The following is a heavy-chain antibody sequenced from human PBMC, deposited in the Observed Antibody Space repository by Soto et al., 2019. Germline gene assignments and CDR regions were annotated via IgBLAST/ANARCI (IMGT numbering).Heavy chain of an antibody. CDR2: IYYSGST. Sequence: XTLSLPCTVSGGSLSSYEWSWIRQPPGKGLELIGYIYYSGSTNYNPSLKSRVTISVDTSKNQFSLKMSSVTSADTAVYYCARSYYGSAASDPWGQGTLGTVSS. CDR3: ARSYYGSAASDP. CDR1: GGSLSSYE. V-gene: IGHV4-59*01. D-gene: IGHD3-10*01. J-gene: IGHJ5*02.